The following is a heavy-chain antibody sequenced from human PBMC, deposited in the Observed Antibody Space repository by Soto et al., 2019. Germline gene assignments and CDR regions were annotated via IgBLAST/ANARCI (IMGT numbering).Heavy chain of an antibody. CDR1: GFTFSSYA. D-gene: IGHD2-15*01. CDR3: ARVGCSGGSCYSVYYYGMDV. CDR2: ISYDGSNK. V-gene: IGHV3-30-3*01. J-gene: IGHJ6*02. Sequence: PGGSLRLSCAASGFTFSSYAMHWVRQAPGKGLELVAVISYDGSNKYYADSVKGRFTISRDNSKNTLYLQMNSLRAEDTAVYYCARVGCSGGSCYSVYYYGMDVWGQGTTVTVSS.